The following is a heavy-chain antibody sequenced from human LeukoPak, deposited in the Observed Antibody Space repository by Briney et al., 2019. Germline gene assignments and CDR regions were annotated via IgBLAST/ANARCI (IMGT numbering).Heavy chain of an antibody. CDR2: INHSGST. CDR3: ARTPRGVYYGSGRIINRFDP. J-gene: IGHJ5*02. V-gene: IGHV4-34*01. D-gene: IGHD3-10*01. Sequence: PSETLSLTCAVYGGSFSGYYWSWIRQPPGKGLEWIGEINHSGSTNYNPSLKSRVTISVDTSKNQFSLKLSSVTAADTAVYYCARTPRGVYYGSGRIINRFDPWGQGTLVTVSS. CDR1: GGSFSGYY.